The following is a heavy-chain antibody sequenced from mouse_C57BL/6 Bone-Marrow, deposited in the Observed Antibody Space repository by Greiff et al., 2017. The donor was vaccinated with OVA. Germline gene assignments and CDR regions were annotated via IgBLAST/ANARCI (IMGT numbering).Heavy chain of an antibody. Sequence: DVQLQESGAELVRPGASVKLSCTASGFNIKDYYMHWVKQRPEQGLEWIGRIDPEDGDTEYAPKFQGKATMTADTSSNTAYLQLSSLTSEDTAVYYCTTDNYSNPYYFDYWGQGTTLTVSS. V-gene: IGHV14-1*01. CDR1: GFNIKDYY. D-gene: IGHD2-5*01. CDR3: TTDNYSNPYYFDY. CDR2: IDPEDGDT. J-gene: IGHJ2*01.